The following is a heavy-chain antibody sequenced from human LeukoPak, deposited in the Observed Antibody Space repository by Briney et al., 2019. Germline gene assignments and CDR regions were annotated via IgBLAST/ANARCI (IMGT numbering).Heavy chain of an antibody. J-gene: IGHJ4*02. CDR1: GGSISSSSYY. CDR2: IYYSGST. V-gene: IGHV4-39*01. CDR3: ARASSYYFDY. Sequence: SETLSLTCDVSGGSISSSSYYWGWIRQPPGKGLECIATIYYSGSTYYNPSLESRVTISVDTSKNQFSLKLSSVTAADTAVYYCARASSYYFDYWGQGTLVTVSS.